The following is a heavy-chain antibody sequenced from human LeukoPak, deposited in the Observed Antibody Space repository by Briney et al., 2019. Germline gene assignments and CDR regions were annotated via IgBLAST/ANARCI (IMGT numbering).Heavy chain of an antibody. V-gene: IGHV3-48*01. D-gene: IGHD6-6*01. CDR2: ISSSSSTI. CDR3: ARDPEIATRPNWFDP. CDR1: GFTFSSYS. J-gene: IGHJ5*02. Sequence: GGSLRLSCAAAGFTFSSYSMNWVRQAPGKGLEWVSYISSSSSTIYYADSVKGRFTISRDNAKNSLYLQMNSLRAEDTAVYYCARDPEIATRPNWFDPWGQGTLVTVSS.